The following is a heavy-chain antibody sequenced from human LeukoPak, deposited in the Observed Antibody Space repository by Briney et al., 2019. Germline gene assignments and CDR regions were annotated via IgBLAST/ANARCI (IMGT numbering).Heavy chain of an antibody. D-gene: IGHD6-13*01. CDR2: INHSGST. CDR1: GGSFSGYY. Sequence: SETLSLTCAVYGGSFSGYYWSWIRQPPGKGLEWIGEINHSGSTNYNPSLKSRVTISVDTSKNQFSLKLSSVTAADTAVYYCARAPPGAATGYWFDPWGQGTLVTVSS. J-gene: IGHJ5*02. V-gene: IGHV4-34*01. CDR3: ARAPPGAATGYWFDP.